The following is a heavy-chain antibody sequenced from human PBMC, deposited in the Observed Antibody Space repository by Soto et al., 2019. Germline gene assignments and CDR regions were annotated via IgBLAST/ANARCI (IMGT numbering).Heavy chain of an antibody. CDR3: ARGRGAAADYFDF. D-gene: IGHD6-13*01. CDR1: GYTFGDHY. Sequence: GGSLRLSCAASGYTFGDHYIDWVRQAPGKGLEWVSYISSSTSHTNYADSVKGRFTISRDNAKNSLFLQMNSLRAEDTAVYYCARGRGAAADYFDFWGQGIRVTVS. J-gene: IGHJ4*02. CDR2: ISSSTSHT. V-gene: IGHV3-11*05.